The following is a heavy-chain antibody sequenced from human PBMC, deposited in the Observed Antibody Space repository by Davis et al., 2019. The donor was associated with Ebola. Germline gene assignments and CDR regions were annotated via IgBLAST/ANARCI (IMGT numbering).Heavy chain of an antibody. Sequence: ASVKVSCKASGYTFSGYYINWVRQAPGLGLEWMGWINPHNGNTNYAQNVQGRVTMTTDTSTSTAYMEVGSLRSDDTAVYYCARAQFPTTSDHWGQGTLVTVSS. V-gene: IGHV1-18*04. D-gene: IGHD1-1*01. CDR3: ARAQFPTTSDH. CDR1: GYTFSGYY. J-gene: IGHJ4*02. CDR2: INPHNGNT.